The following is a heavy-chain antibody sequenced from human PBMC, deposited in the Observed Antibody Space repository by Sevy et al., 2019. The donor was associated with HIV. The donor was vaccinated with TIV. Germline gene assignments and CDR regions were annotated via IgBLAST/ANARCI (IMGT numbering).Heavy chain of an antibody. Sequence: GGSLRLSCAASGITFSSHAMHWVRQAPGKGLEWVTIISYDGSNKYYADSVKGRFTISRDNSKNTLYLQMNSLRAEDTAVYYCAGADYGDYSGEFDYWGQGTLVTVS. CDR2: ISYDGSNK. D-gene: IGHD4-17*01. V-gene: IGHV3-30-3*01. CDR1: GITFSSHA. J-gene: IGHJ4*02. CDR3: AGADYGDYSGEFDY.